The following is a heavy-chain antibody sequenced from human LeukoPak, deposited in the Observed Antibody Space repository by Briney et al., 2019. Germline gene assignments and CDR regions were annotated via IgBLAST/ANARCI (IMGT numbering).Heavy chain of an antibody. D-gene: IGHD3-3*01. CDR1: SDSISNYY. J-gene: IGHJ4*02. CDR3: ASSTYGGFWSGYFDY. CDR2: IYYTGSA. Sequence: SETLSLTCTVSSDSISNYYWSWIRQPPGKGLEWFAYIYYTGSANYNPSLKSRVTISVDTSKNQFSLKLSSVTAADTAVYYCASSTYGGFWSGYFDYWGQGTLVTVSS. V-gene: IGHV4-59*13.